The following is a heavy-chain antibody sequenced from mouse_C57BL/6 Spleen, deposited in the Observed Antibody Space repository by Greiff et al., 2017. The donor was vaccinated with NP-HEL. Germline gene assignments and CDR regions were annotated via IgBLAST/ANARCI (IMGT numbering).Heavy chain of an antibody. CDR2: IYPGDGDT. CDR1: GYAFSSYW. CDR3: ARRGITTKYFDV. D-gene: IGHD1-1*01. V-gene: IGHV1-80*01. J-gene: IGHJ1*03. Sequence: VQLQQSGAELVKPGASVKISCKASGYAFSSYWMNWVKQRPGKGLEWIGQIYPGDGDTNYNGKFKGKATLTADKSSSTAYMQLSSLTSEDSAVYFCARRGITTKYFDVWGTGTTVTVSS.